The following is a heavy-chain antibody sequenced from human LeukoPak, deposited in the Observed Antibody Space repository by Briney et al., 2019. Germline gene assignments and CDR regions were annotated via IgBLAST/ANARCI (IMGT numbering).Heavy chain of an antibody. Sequence: GGSLRLSCAASGFTFTSYTMNWVRQAPGKGLAWVLSIISSINYIYYADSVKGRFTISRGNAKNSLYLQMNSLRAEDTAVYYCARDRTTIFGVVESWGQGTLVTVSS. CDR2: IISSINYI. CDR3: ARDRTTIFGVVES. V-gene: IGHV3-21*01. D-gene: IGHD3-3*01. J-gene: IGHJ4*02. CDR1: GFTFTSYT.